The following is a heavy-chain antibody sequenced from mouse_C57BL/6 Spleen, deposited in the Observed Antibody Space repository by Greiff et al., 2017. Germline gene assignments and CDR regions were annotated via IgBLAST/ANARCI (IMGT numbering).Heavy chain of an antibody. CDR2: IYPRSGNT. CDR1: GYTFTSYG. D-gene: IGHD3-2*02. Sequence: QVQLKESGAELARPGASVQLSCKASGYTFTSYGISWVKQRTGQGLEWIGEIYPRSGNTYYNEKFKGKATLTADKSSSTAYMELRSLTSEDSAVYFGATAQAYYVDYWGQGTTLTVSS. CDR3: ATAQAYYVDY. J-gene: IGHJ2*01. V-gene: IGHV1-81*01.